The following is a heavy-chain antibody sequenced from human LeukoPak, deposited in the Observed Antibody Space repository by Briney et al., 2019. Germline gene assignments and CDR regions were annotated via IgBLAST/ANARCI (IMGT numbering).Heavy chain of an antibody. Sequence: SQTLSLTCAVSGGSISSGGYSWSWIRQPPGKGLEWIGYIYHSGSTYYNPSLKSRVTISVDTSKKQFALKLSSVTAADTAVYYCARGNYDFWSGTTNYYFDYWGQGTLVTVSS. CDR2: IYHSGST. V-gene: IGHV4-30-2*05. CDR3: ARGNYDFWSGTTNYYFDY. J-gene: IGHJ4*02. D-gene: IGHD3-3*01. CDR1: GGSISSGGYS.